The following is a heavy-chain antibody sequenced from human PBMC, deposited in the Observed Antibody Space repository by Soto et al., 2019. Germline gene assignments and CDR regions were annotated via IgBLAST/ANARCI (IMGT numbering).Heavy chain of an antibody. CDR1: GFTFSSYG. J-gene: IGHJ4*02. V-gene: IGHV3-33*01. CDR2: IWYDGSNK. D-gene: IGHD3-3*01. Sequence: PGGSLRLSCAASGFTFSSYGMHWVRQAPGKGLEWVAVIWYDGSNKYYADSVKGRFTISRDNSKNTLYLQMNSLRAEDTAVYYCARDRAVRRPMTMPQPDDYWGQGTLVTVSS. CDR3: ARDRAVRRPMTMPQPDDY.